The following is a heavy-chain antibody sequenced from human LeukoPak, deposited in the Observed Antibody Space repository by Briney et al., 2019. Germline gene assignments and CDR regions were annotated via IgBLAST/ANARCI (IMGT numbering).Heavy chain of an antibody. CDR2: ISGSSGGT. D-gene: IGHD1-14*01. CDR3: AEGRGAEIIDWFDP. V-gene: IGHV3-23*01. Sequence: PGGSLRLSCAASGFTFRSYAMAWVRQAPGKGLEWVSSISGSSGGTYYSHSVKGRFTISRDNSNNRLYLQMNSLRAEDTALYSCAEGRGAEIIDWFDPWGQGTLVTVSS. J-gene: IGHJ5*02. CDR1: GFTFRSYA.